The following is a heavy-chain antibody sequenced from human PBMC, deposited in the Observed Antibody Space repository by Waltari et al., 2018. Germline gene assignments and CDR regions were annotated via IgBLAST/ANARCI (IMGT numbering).Heavy chain of an antibody. CDR3: ATNEIPWH. J-gene: IGHJ4*02. D-gene: IGHD2-2*02. CDR1: GFIFSDYP. Sequence: QVQLVESGGGVVQPGGSLTLSCVASGFIFSDYPMQWVRHVPGKGLQWLAILSSDGTTRRFADSVKGRFSISRDNSKNMLYLQMNSLRVDDTAYYFCATNEIPWHWGQGTLVTVSS. V-gene: IGHV3-30*14. CDR2: LSSDGTTR.